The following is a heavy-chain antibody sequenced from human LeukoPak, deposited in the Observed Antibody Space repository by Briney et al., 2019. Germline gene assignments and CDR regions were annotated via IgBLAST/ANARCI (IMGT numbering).Heavy chain of an antibody. J-gene: IGHJ6*02. Sequence: WASVKVSCKASGGTFSSYAISWVRQAPGQGLEWMGRIIPILGIANYAQKFQGRVTITADKSTSTAYMELSSLRSEDTAVYYCARDPLVAYYYGMDVWGQGTTVTVSS. D-gene: IGHD3-9*01. CDR2: IIPILGIA. CDR3: ARDPLVAYYYGMDV. CDR1: GGTFSSYA. V-gene: IGHV1-69*04.